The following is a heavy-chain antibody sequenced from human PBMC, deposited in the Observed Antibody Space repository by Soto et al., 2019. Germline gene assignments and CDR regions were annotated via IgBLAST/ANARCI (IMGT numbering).Heavy chain of an antibody. Sequence: SVKVSCTASGYTFGRNAIHWVRQAPGQGLEWMGGIIPMFPTTNYAQKFKGRLTIYADESTGTAYMEMTSLTSEDTAVYYCTKDGDSADYGYWGQGTLVTVSS. CDR1: GYTFGRNA. V-gene: IGHV1-69*13. J-gene: IGHJ4*02. CDR3: TKDGDSADYGY. CDR2: IIPMFPTT. D-gene: IGHD2-21*01.